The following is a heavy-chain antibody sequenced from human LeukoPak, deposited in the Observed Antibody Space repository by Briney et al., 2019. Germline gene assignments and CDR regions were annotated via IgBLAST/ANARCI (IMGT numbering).Heavy chain of an antibody. CDR1: GGTFSSYA. CDR3: ARLPYYYGSGSPWANYYYYMDV. V-gene: IGHV1-69*01. Sequence: SVKVSCKASGGTFSSYAISWVRQAPGQGLEWMGGIIPIFGTAIYAQKFQGRVTITADESTSTAYMELSNLRSEDTAVYYCARLPYYYGSGSPWANYYYYMDVWGKGTTVTVSS. J-gene: IGHJ6*03. D-gene: IGHD3-10*01. CDR2: IIPIFGTA.